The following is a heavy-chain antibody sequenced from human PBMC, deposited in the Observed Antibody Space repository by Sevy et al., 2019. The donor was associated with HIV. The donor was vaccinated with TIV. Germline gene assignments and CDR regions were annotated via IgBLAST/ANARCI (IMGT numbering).Heavy chain of an antibody. D-gene: IGHD1-26*01. Sequence: GGCLRLSCAASGVPFSTYGIHCVRQAPGKGLEWVAVISYDGSKKNHAESMKGRFTISRDNSKKTLYLEMSSLRPEDAAGYYCAHSSESYSYYYGMDVWGQGTQVTVSS. CDR2: ISYDGSKK. CDR1: GVPFSTYG. CDR3: AHSSESYSYYYGMDV. J-gene: IGHJ6*02. V-gene: IGHV3-30*03.